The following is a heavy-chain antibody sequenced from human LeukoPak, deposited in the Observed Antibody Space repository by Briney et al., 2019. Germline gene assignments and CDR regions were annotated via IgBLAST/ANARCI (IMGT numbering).Heavy chain of an antibody. Sequence: SETLSLTCTVSGGSISSSSSYWGWIRQPPGKGLEWIASIYYSGSTYYNPSLKSRVTVSVDTSKNQFSLKLSSVTAADTAVYYCARRIIAVAGTVVYYFDYWSRGTLVTVTS. J-gene: IGHJ4*02. D-gene: IGHD6-19*01. CDR1: GGSISSSSSY. CDR2: IYYSGST. V-gene: IGHV4-39*01. CDR3: ARRIIAVAGTVVYYFDY.